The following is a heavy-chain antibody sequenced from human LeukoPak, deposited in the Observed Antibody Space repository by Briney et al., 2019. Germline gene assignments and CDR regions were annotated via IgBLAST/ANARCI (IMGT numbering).Heavy chain of an antibody. CDR2: IYPGDSDT. V-gene: IGHV5-51*01. D-gene: IGHD2-21*01. CDR3: ARGKFVDFDY. Sequence: GESLKISCKGSGYSFSRYWIAWVRQMPGKGLEWMGIIYPGDSDTRYSPSFQGQVTISADKSISTTYLQWSSLKASDTAMYYCARGKFVDFDYWGQGTLVTVSS. J-gene: IGHJ4*02. CDR1: GYSFSRYW.